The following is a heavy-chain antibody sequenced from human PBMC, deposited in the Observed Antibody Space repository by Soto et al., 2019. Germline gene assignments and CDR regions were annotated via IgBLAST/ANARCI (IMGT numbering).Heavy chain of an antibody. CDR2: INPNSGGT. D-gene: IGHD2-2*01. CDR3: ARDKTDIVLVPAAPSNWFDP. V-gene: IGHV1-2*04. J-gene: IGHJ5*02. CDR1: GYTFTGYY. Sequence: EASVKVSCKASGYTFTGYYMHWVRQAPGQGLEWMGWINPNSGGTNYAQKFQGWVTMTRDTSISTAYMELSRLRSDDTAVYYCARDKTDIVLVPAAPSNWFDPWGQGTLVTVSS.